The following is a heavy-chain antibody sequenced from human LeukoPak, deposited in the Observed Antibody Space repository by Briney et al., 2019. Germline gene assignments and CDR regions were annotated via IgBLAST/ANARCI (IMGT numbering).Heavy chain of an antibody. CDR2: IYHSGST. D-gene: IGHD6-19*01. CDR3: ARVYSSGWYLVAFDI. J-gene: IGHJ3*02. CDR1: GGSISSSNW. Sequence: SGTLSLTCAVSGGSISSSNWWSWVRQPSGKGLEWIGEIYHSGSTNYNPSLKSRVTISVDKSKNQFSLKLSSVTAADTAVYYCARVYSSGWYLVAFDIWGQGTMVTVTS. V-gene: IGHV4-4*02.